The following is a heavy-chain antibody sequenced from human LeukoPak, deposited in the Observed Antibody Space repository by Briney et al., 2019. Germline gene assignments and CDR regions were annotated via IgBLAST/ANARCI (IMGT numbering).Heavy chain of an antibody. J-gene: IGHJ6*04. D-gene: IGHD6-19*01. CDR2: IKSKTDGGTT. CDR3: TSTRRQWLVHYYYYYGMDV. Sequence: GGSLRLSCAASGFTFSNAWMSWVRQAPGKGLEWVGRIKSKTDGGTTDYAAPVKGRFTISRDDSKNTLYLQMNRLNTEDTAVYYCTSTRRQWLVHYYYYYGMDVWGKGTTVTVSS. CDR1: GFTFSNAW. V-gene: IGHV3-15*01.